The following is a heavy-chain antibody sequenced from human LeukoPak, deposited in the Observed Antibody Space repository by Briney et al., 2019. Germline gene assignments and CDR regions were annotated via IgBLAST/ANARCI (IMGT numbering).Heavy chain of an antibody. J-gene: IGHJ4*02. CDR3: ARDKLNTAKSADY. CDR2: ISSSSTYI. CDR1: GFTFSSYS. D-gene: IGHD5-18*01. Sequence: GGSLRLSCAVSGFTFSSYSMNWVRQAPGKGLEWVSSISSSSTYIYCAGSVKGRFTISRDNAKNSLYLQMNSLRAEDTAVYYCARDKLNTAKSADYWGQGTLVTVSS. V-gene: IGHV3-21*01.